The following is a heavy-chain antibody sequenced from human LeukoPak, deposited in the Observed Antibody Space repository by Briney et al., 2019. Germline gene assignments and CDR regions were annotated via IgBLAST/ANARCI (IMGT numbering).Heavy chain of an antibody. D-gene: IGHD3-10*01. V-gene: IGHV4-59*01. J-gene: IGHJ6*03. CDR1: GGSISSYY. CDR2: IYYSGST. CDR3: TRDFRDGSWSYYRRYYYYYMDV. Sequence: PSETLCLTCAVSGGSISSYYWSWIRQPPGKGLEWIGYIYYSGSTNYNPSLKSRVTISSDTTKNQSSLKLSSVTAAATAVYYFTRDFRDGSWSYYRRYYYYYMDVWGKGTTVTVSS.